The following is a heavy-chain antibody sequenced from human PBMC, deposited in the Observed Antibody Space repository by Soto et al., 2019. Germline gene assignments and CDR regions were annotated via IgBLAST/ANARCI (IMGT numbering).Heavy chain of an antibody. CDR3: ARYRFSGTKRSKFDY. V-gene: IGHV4-31*03. D-gene: IGHD3-16*02. CDR2: IYHTGST. CDR1: VVTVSIDAYY. J-gene: IGHJ4*02. Sequence: PSETLSVTCTFSVVTVSIDAYYWSWIRQHPGKGLEWIGNIYHTGSTYYSPSLKSRVVISLDTSNNQFSLTLTSVTAADTAVYYCARYRFSGTKRSKFDYWGRGTMVTVSS.